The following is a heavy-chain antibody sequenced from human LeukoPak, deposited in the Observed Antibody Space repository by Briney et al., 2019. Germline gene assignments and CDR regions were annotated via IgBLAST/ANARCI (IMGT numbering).Heavy chain of an antibody. CDR3: ARAQSSSASNFDY. CDR2: IYPGDSDT. Sequence: YWSWIRQPPGKGLEWMGLIYPGDSDTRYSPSFQGQVTISADKSISTAYLQWGSLKASDTAMYYCARAQSSSASNFDYWGQGTLVTISS. D-gene: IGHD6-19*01. J-gene: IGHJ4*02. V-gene: IGHV5-51*01. CDR1: YW.